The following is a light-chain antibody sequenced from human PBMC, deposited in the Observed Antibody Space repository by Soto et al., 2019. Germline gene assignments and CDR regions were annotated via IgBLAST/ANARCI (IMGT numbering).Light chain of an antibody. CDR2: GAS. V-gene: IGKV3-20*01. CDR3: QQYATSPWT. CDR1: QSVSSSY. Sequence: EIVLTQSPGTLSLSPGERATLSCRASQSVSSSYLAWYQQKPGQAPRLLMYGASSRATGIPDRFSGGGSATDFTLTISRLEPEDFAVYYCQQYATSPWTFGQGTKVEIK. J-gene: IGKJ1*01.